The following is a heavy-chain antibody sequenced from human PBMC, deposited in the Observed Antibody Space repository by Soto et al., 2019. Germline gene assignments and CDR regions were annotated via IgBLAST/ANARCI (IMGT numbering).Heavy chain of an antibody. CDR2: IIPIFGTA. CDR3: ARDRDYYGSGNIDY. J-gene: IGHJ4*02. D-gene: IGHD3-10*01. Sequence: GASVKVSCKASGGTFSSYAISWVRQAPGQGLEWMGGIIPIFGTANYAQKFQGRVTITADESTSTAYMELSSLRSEDTAVYYCARDRDYYGSGNIDYWGQGTLVTVSS. V-gene: IGHV1-69*13. CDR1: GGTFSSYA.